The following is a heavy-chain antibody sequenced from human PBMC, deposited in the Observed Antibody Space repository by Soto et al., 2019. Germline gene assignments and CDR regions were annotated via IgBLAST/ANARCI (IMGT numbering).Heavy chain of an antibody. CDR1: GFTFSDYY. V-gene: IGHV3-11*05. CDR2: ISSSSSYT. CDR3: ARFFSSSWYLSAFDI. D-gene: IGHD6-13*01. Sequence: QVQLVESGGGLVQPGGSLRLSCAASGFTFSDYYMSWIRQAPGKGLEWVSYISSSSSYTNYADSVKGRFTISRDNAKNSLYLQMNSLRAEDTAVYYCARFFSSSWYLSAFDIWGQGTMVTVSS. J-gene: IGHJ3*02.